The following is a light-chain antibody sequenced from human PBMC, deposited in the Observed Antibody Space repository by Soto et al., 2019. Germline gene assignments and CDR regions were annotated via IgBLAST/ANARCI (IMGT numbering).Light chain of an antibody. CDR1: QRLVHTDVNTF. CDR3: IQATPWPLT. Sequence: DLLSTQTPLTLPVTPGQPPSIPCSSRQRLVHTDVNTFLSWYQQRPGKAPKLLIYKVSDLDSGVPDRFSGSGSGTHFTLKISSVVAEDVAVYYCIQATPWPLTFGQGTRV. J-gene: IGKJ1*01. V-gene: IGKV2-30*02. CDR2: KVS.